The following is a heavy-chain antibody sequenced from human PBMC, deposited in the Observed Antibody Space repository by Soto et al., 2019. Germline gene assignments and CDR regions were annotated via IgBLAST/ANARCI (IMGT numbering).Heavy chain of an antibody. CDR2: IYNSGST. J-gene: IGHJ4*02. Sequence: DTLSLTYAFTGGSISRYYLSWIRQPPGKGLEWIGYIYNSGSTHYNPSLKSRVTISVDTSKNQFSLKLSSVTAADTAVYYCARQQAGRGVDYWGQGTLVTVSS. CDR3: ARQQAGRGVDY. CDR1: GGSISRYY. V-gene: IGHV4-59*01. D-gene: IGHD6-13*01.